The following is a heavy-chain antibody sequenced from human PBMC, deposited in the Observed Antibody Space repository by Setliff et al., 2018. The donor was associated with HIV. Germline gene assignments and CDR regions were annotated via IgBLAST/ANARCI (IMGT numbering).Heavy chain of an antibody. CDR3: ARIPNHSSGFDY. Sequence: SVKVSCKASGGTFTNSAIGWVRQAPGQGLEWMGAIVPILGIANSAQKFQGRVTISTDESTNTAYMELSSLRSEDTAVYYCARIPNHSSGFDYWGQGTPVTVSS. CDR2: IVPILGIA. J-gene: IGHJ4*02. D-gene: IGHD3-22*01. CDR1: GGTFTNSA. V-gene: IGHV1-69*10.